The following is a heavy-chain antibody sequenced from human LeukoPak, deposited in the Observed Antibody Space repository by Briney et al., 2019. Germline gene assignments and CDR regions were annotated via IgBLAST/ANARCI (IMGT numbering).Heavy chain of an antibody. CDR1: GFTFSSYA. Sequence: GGSLRLSCAASGFTFSSYAMHWVRQAPGKGLEWVAVISYDGSNKYYADSVKGRFTISRDNSKNTLYLQMNSLRAEDTAVYYCARGWSGWHYWGQGTLVTVSS. D-gene: IGHD3-3*01. V-gene: IGHV3-30-3*01. CDR2: ISYDGSNK. J-gene: IGHJ4*02. CDR3: ARGWSGWHY.